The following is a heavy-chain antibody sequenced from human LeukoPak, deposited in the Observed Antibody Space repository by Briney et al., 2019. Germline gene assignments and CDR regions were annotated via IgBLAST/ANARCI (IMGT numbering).Heavy chain of an antibody. D-gene: IGHD6-19*01. CDR2: ITPSGGST. Sequence: GSVKVSCKASGYTFTNYYLHWVRQAPGQGLEWMGIITPSGGSTNYAQKFQGRVTMTRDTSTSTVYMELSSLRSEDTAVYYCARVTYSSGSNYFDYWGQGTLVTVSS. CDR3: ARVTYSSGSNYFDY. CDR1: GYTFTNYY. J-gene: IGHJ4*02. V-gene: IGHV1-46*01.